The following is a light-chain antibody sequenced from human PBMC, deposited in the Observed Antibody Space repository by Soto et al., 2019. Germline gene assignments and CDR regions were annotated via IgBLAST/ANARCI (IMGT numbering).Light chain of an antibody. CDR1: SNDVGHYKY. Sequence: QSALTQPASVSGSPGQSITISCTGTSNDVGHYKYVSWYQQHPGKAPKLMIYEVNNRPSGVSNRFSGSKSGNTASLTISGLQAEDEADYYCSSYTSISSWVFGGGTKVTVL. V-gene: IGLV2-14*01. CDR3: SSYTSISSWV. J-gene: IGLJ3*02. CDR2: EVN.